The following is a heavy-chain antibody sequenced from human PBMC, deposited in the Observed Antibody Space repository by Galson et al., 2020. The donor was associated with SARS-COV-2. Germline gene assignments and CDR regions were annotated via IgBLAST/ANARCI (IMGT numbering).Heavy chain of an antibody. CDR2: IYYSGST. CDR1: GGSVSSGSYY. CDR3: ARGLYYYDSSGSARLDAFDI. D-gene: IGHD3-22*01. J-gene: IGHJ3*02. V-gene: IGHV4-61*01. Sequence: SETLSLTCTVSGGSVSSGSYYWSWIRQPPGKVLEWIGYIYYSGSTNYNPSLKSRVTISVDTSKNQFSLKLSSVTAADTAVYYCARGLYYYDSSGSARLDAFDIWGQGTMVTVSS.